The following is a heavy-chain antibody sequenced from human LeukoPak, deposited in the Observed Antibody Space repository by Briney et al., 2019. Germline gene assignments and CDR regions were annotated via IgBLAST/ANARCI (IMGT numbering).Heavy chain of an antibody. CDR1: GFTFSSYA. Sequence: PGGSLRLSCAASGFTFSSYAMHWVRQAPGKGLEWVAVISYDGSNKYYADSVKGRFTISRGNSKNTLYLQMNSLRAEDTAVYYCARDEGDGSWGQGTLVTVST. CDR2: ISYDGSNK. V-gene: IGHV3-30-3*01. D-gene: IGHD5-24*01. J-gene: IGHJ4*02. CDR3: ARDEGDGS.